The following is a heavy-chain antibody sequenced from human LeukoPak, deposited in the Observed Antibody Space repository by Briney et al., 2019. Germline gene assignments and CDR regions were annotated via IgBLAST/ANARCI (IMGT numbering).Heavy chain of an antibody. J-gene: IGHJ4*02. D-gene: IGHD2-21*01. CDR1: GFIFTNYW. V-gene: IGHV3-7*03. CDR2: IKQDANEK. CDR3: SRGCYFRLDY. Sequence: GGSLRLSCAASGFIFTNYWISWVREAPGRGLEWVASIKQDANEKYSADSVKGRFTISRDNAKNSLYLQMNSLRAEDTALYYCSRGCYFRLDYWGQGTLVTVSS.